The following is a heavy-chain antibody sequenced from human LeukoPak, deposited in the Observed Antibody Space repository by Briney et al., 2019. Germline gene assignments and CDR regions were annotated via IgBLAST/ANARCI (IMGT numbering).Heavy chain of an antibody. D-gene: IGHD3-22*01. Sequence: SETLSLTCTVSGASISSGGYYWSWLRQHPGKGLEWIGYIYYSGSTYYNPSLKSRVTISVDTSKNQFSLKLSSVTAADTAVYYCASGPLNYYDSSGYSINWYFDLWGRGTLVTVSS. CDR1: GASISSGGYY. CDR2: IYYSGST. V-gene: IGHV4-31*03. CDR3: ASGPLNYYDSSGYSINWYFDL. J-gene: IGHJ2*01.